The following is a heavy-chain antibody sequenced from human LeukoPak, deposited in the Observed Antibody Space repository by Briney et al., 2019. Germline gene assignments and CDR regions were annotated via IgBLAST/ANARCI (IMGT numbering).Heavy chain of an antibody. CDR2: IYYSGST. CDR1: GGSISSSSYY. CDR3: ARYQRFGIVVVPAATLGFDY. J-gene: IGHJ4*02. V-gene: IGHV4-39*01. Sequence: PSETLSLTCTVSGGSISSSSYYWGWIRQPPGKGLEWIGSIYYSGSTYYNPSLKSRVTISVDTSKNQFSLKLSSVTAADTAVYYCARYQRFGIVVVPAATLGFDYWGQGTLVTVSS. D-gene: IGHD2-2*01.